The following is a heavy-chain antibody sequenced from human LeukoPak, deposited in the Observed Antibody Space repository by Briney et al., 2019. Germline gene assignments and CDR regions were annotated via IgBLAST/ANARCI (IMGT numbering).Heavy chain of an antibody. CDR1: GLALSSTY. Sequence: RRSLRLSCAGSGLALSSTYMSWVRQAPGQGLEWGSVIYGGTSTYYADSVKGRFTISRDDSRNTLYLQMSSLRAEDTAVYYCASRYEGASYFYYGMDVWGQGTTVTVSS. D-gene: IGHD1-14*01. CDR2: IYGGTST. J-gene: IGHJ6*02. V-gene: IGHV3-66*01. CDR3: ASRYEGASYFYYGMDV.